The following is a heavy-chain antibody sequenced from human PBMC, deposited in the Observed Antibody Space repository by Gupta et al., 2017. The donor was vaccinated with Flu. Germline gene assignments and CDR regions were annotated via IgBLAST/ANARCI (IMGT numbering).Heavy chain of an antibody. D-gene: IGHD2-2*01. CDR3: ARLWGHCSTTSCYKVLDGFDV. V-gene: IGHV4-4*02. CDR2: VHHTGGA. J-gene: IGHJ3*01. Sequence: WVRQSPGTGLEWLGEVHHTGGANYNPSLRSRLTLSLDKSRNHFSLTLTSVTAADTAIYYCARLWGHCSTTSCYKVLDGFDVWGQGTLVTVSA.